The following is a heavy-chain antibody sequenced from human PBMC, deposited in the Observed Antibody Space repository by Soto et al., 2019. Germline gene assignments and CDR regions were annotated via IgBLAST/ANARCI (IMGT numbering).Heavy chain of an antibody. CDR2: VAANVTNR. J-gene: IGHJ6*02. CDR1: GITFTTYA. CDR3: AGDYLRLNTLNGNFYSFGMDV. V-gene: IGHV3-23*01. D-gene: IGHD4-17*01. Sequence: GSLRLSCAASGITFTTYAMSWVRQAPGKGLEWVSTVAANVTNRHYADFVKGRFTISRDNSKNTLSLQMSSLRVEDTAIYYCAGDYLRLNTLNGNFYSFGMDVWGQGTAVTVSS.